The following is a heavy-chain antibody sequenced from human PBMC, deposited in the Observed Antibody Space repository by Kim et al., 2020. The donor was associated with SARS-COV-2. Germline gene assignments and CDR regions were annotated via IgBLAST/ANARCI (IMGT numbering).Heavy chain of an antibody. CDR2: IYHSGST. Sequence: SETLSLTCAVSGGSISSGGYSWSWIRQPPGKGLEWIGYIYHSGSTYYNPSLKSRVTISVDRSKNQFSLKLSSVTAADTAVYYCARDGGNAPFGYWGQGTLVTVSS. D-gene: IGHD2-15*01. CDR3: ARDGGNAPFGY. J-gene: IGHJ4*02. CDR1: GGSISSGGYS. V-gene: IGHV4-30-2*01.